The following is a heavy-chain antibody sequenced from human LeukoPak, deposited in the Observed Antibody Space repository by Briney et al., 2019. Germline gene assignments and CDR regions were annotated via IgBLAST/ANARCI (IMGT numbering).Heavy chain of an antibody. J-gene: IGHJ4*02. CDR1: GFTFSSYG. V-gene: IGHV3-30*18. CDR2: TSYDGSNN. D-gene: IGHD6-13*01. CDR3: AKSDSSSWYGVDY. Sequence: GRSLRLSCAASGFTFSSYGMHWVRQAPGKGLEWVAITSYDGSNNYYADSVKGRFTISRDNSKNTLYLQMNSLRAEDTAVYYCAKSDSSSWYGVDYWGQGTLVTVSS.